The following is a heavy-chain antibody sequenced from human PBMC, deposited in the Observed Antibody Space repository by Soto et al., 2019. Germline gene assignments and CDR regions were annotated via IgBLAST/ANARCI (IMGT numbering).Heavy chain of an antibody. Sequence: QVQLQESGPGLVKASQTLSLTCTVSGGSISSGGYYWSWIRQHPGKCLEWLGYIYYSGSTYYNPSLKSRVTISVDTSKIQFSLKLSSVAAADTAMYYGASTNSSGWYTNGFDYWGQGTLVTVSS. CDR3: ASTNSSGWYTNGFDY. V-gene: IGHV4-31*03. CDR1: GGSISSGGYY. D-gene: IGHD6-19*01. J-gene: IGHJ4*02. CDR2: IYYSGST.